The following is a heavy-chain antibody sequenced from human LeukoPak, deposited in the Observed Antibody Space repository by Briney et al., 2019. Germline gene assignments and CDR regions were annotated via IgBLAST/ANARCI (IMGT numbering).Heavy chain of an antibody. CDR3: ATKTAVAGHYFDY. J-gene: IGHJ4*02. V-gene: IGHV3-23*01. D-gene: IGHD6-19*01. CDR2: ITISGVST. CDR1: GFTFNSCG. Sequence: PGGSLRLSCAASGFTFNSCGMNWVRQAPGKGLEWVSSITISGVSTHYADSVKGRFTISRDNAKNTLYLQMNSLRAEDTAVYYCATKTAVAGHYFDYWGQGTLVTVSS.